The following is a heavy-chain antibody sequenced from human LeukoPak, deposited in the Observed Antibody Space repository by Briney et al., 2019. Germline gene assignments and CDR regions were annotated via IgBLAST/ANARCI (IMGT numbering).Heavy chain of an antibody. Sequence: GGSLRLSCAASGFTFSSYEMNWVRQAPGKGLEWVSYISSSGSTIYYADSVKGRFTISRDNAKNSLYLQMNSLRAEDTAVYYCARANYYDIQGAFDIWGQGTMVTVSS. D-gene: IGHD3-22*01. CDR1: GFTFSSYE. J-gene: IGHJ3*02. V-gene: IGHV3-48*03. CDR3: ARANYYDIQGAFDI. CDR2: ISSSGSTI.